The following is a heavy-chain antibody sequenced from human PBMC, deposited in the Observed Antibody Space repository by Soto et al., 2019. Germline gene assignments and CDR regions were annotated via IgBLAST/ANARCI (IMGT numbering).Heavy chain of an antibody. CDR1: GYTFTTYG. D-gene: IGHD4-17*01. Sequence: QVQLVQSGAEVNKPGASVKVSCKASGYTFTTYGISWVRQAPGQGLEWMGWISAYNGHTNHAQNSQVRVTMTTDTSTSTAYLELRSLRSDDTAVYYCARRDYPLDCWGQGTLVTVSS. CDR2: ISAYNGHT. CDR3: ARRDYPLDC. J-gene: IGHJ4*02. V-gene: IGHV1-18*01.